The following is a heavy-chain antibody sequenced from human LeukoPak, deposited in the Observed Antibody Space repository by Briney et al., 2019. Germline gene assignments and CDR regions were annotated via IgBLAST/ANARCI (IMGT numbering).Heavy chain of an antibody. V-gene: IGHV4-4*02. CDR2: IYHSGST. Sequence: SGTLSLTCAVSGGSISSSNWWSWVRQPPGKGLEWIGEIYHSGSTNYNPSLKSRLTISVDTSKNQFSLTLSSVTAADTAVYYCARGQKYRNGYTVTELGSGYFDYWGQGTLVTVSS. D-gene: IGHD5-18*01. CDR1: GGSISSSNW. CDR3: ARGQKYRNGYTVTELGSGYFDY. J-gene: IGHJ4*02.